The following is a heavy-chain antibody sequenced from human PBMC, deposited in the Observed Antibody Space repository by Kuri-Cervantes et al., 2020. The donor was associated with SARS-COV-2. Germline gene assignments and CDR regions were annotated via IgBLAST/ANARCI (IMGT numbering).Heavy chain of an antibody. V-gene: IGHV1-46*01. D-gene: IGHD3-16*02. CDR1: GYTFTSYY. Sequence: ASVKVSCKASGYTFTSYYMHWVRQAPGQGLEWMGIINPSGGSTSYAQKFQGRVTMTRDTSISTAYMELSGLTSDGTAVYYCARSMITFGGDMVHDSWGQGTLVTVSS. CDR3: ARSMITFGGDMVHDS. J-gene: IGHJ4*02. CDR2: INPSGGST.